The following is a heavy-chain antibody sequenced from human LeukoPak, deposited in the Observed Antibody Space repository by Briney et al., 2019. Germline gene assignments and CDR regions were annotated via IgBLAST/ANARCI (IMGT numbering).Heavy chain of an antibody. J-gene: IGHJ4*02. D-gene: IGHD3-16*02. CDR1: DGSFMGLY. CDR2: MSEGIM. Sequence: LETLSLTCNVSDGSFMGLYWSWFRLPPGKGLEWIGEMSEGIMNYHPSLQGRVTISIDSSKKQFSLHLASMTGADTAVYYCARRQYRLTWDKIDSWGQGTLVTVSS. V-gene: IGHV4-34*01. CDR3: ARRQYRLTWDKIDS.